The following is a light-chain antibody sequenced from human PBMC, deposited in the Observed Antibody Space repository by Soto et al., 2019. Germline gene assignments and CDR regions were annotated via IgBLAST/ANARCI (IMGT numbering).Light chain of an antibody. Sequence: AIQLTQSPSSLSASVGDRVTITCRASQGIRSYLAWYQQKPGEAPRLLVYGASTLQSGVPSRFSGSGSGTEFTLTISSLQLEDFGTYYCLQDYNYPLTFGGGTRLEI. CDR2: GAS. V-gene: IGKV1-6*01. CDR1: QGIRSY. J-gene: IGKJ4*01. CDR3: LQDYNYPLT.